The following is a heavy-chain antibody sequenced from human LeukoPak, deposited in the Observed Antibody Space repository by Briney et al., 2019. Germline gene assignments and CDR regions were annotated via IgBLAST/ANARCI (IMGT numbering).Heavy chain of an antibody. CDR3: ARLGYYYDSSGYYSPYYFDY. V-gene: IGHV5-51*01. CDR2: IYPGDSDT. CDR1: GYSFTSYW. D-gene: IGHD3-22*01. Sequence: GESLKISCKGSGYSFTSYWIGWVRQMPGKGLEWMGIIYPGDSDTRYSPSFQGQVTISADKSISTAYLQWSSLKASDTAMYYCARLGYYYDSSGYYSPYYFDYWGQGTLVTVSS. J-gene: IGHJ4*02.